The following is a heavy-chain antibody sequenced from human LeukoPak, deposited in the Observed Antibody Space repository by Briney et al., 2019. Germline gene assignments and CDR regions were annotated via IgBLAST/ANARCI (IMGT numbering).Heavy chain of an antibody. CDR3: AKARGFCSGGSCYNPFDP. CDR2: LRGSDCST. J-gene: IGHJ5*02. CDR1: GFTFSSYA. Sequence: PGGSLRLSSAASGFTFSSYAMSCGPPASRKGVGSVSGLRGSDCSTYYAGSVKGRFTISRDYSKNALYVQMNSLRAEDTALYYCAKARGFCSGGSCYNPFDPWGQGTLVTVSS. V-gene: IGHV3-23*01. D-gene: IGHD2-15*01.